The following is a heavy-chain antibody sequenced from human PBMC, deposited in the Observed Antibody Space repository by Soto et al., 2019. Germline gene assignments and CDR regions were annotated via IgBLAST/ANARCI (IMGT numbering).Heavy chain of an antibody. D-gene: IGHD1-26*01. V-gene: IGHV4-34*01. CDR3: ARLPSGSYRGYYYYYGMDV. Sequence: SETLSLTCAVYGGSFSGYYWSWIRQPPGKGLEWIGEINHSGSTNYIPSLKSRVTISVDTSKNQFSLKLSSVTAADTAVYYCARLPSGSYRGYYYYYGMDVWGQGTTVTVS. J-gene: IGHJ6*02. CDR2: INHSGST. CDR1: GGSFSGYY.